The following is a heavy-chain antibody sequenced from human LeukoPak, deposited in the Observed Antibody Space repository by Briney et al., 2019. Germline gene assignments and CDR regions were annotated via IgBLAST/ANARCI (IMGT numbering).Heavy chain of an antibody. J-gene: IGHJ4*01. CDR3: ARDPVPAAARHFDY. CDR2: TSSDGTVK. Sequence: PGGSLRLSCVASGFTFSTYAMHWVRQAPGKGLEWVAVTSSDGTVKYYPDSVKGRFTISRDNSKNTLYLQVNSLRPEDTGVYYCARDPVPAAARHFDYWGQGTLVTVSS. D-gene: IGHD2-2*01. CDR1: GFTFSTYA. V-gene: IGHV3-30-3*01.